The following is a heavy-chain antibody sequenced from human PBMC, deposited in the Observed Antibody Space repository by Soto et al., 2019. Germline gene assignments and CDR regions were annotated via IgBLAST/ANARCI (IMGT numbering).Heavy chain of an antibody. CDR1: GFTFRNYA. CDR3: APSPGMVVPAHSDY. J-gene: IGHJ4*02. V-gene: IGHV3-23*01. Sequence: EVQLLESGGGLVHPGGSLRLSCAASGFTFRNYAMSWVRQAPGKGLEWVSSISGSGDNTYYADSVKGRFTISRDNSKNTLYLQMNSLRAEDTAVYYCAPSPGMVVPAHSDYWGQGTLVTVSS. D-gene: IGHD2-15*01. CDR2: ISGSGDNT.